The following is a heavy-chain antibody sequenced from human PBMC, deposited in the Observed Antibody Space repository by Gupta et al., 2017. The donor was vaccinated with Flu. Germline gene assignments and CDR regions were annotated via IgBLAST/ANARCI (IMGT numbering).Heavy chain of an antibody. CDR1: GFTFSSYA. D-gene: IGHD5-12*01. J-gene: IGHJ4*01. V-gene: IGHV3-64D*06. Sequence: EVQLVESGGALVQPGGSLRLSCSASGFTFSSYAIHWVRHAPGKGLEYVSAASANWDYTYYSDSVTGRFTGSRDNSKNTPPLHMSSLRSGDTAVYYCVKEDDKPVASRFDGWGLGTLVTVSS. CDR3: VKEDDKPVASRFDG. CDR2: ASANWDYT.